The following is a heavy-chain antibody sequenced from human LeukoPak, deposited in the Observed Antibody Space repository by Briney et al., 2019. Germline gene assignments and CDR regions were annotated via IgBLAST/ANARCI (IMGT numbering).Heavy chain of an antibody. Sequence: SETLSLXCTVSGGSISSGSYYWSWIRQPPGKGLEWIGEINHSGSTNYNPSLKSRVTISVDTSKNQFSLKLSSVTAADTAVYYCARGRSILAYWGQGTLVTVSS. CDR3: ARGRSILAY. J-gene: IGHJ4*02. V-gene: IGHV4-39*07. CDR1: GGSISSGSYY. CDR2: INHSGST. D-gene: IGHD2-15*01.